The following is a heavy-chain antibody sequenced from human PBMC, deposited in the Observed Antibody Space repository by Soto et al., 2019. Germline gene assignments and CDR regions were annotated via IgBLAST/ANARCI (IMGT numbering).Heavy chain of an antibody. V-gene: IGHV4-34*01. CDR2: INHSGST. Sequence: SETLSLTCAVYGVSFSGYYWSWIRQPPGKGLEWIGEINHSGSTNYNPSLKSRVTISVDTSKNQFSLKLSSVTAADTAVYYCARGWDIVLMVYDYWGQGTLVTVSS. J-gene: IGHJ4*02. CDR1: GVSFSGYY. CDR3: ARGWDIVLMVYDY. D-gene: IGHD2-8*01.